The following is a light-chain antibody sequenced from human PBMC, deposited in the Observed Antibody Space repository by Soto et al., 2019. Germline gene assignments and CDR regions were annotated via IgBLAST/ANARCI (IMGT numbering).Light chain of an antibody. CDR3: AAWDDSLPGPRWV. V-gene: IGLV1-44*01. Sequence: QSVLTQPPSASGTPGQRVNISCSGSNSNIGTNTVSWYQQLPGTAPKLLIYNNNQRPAGVPDRFSGSKSGTSASLAISGLQSEDEADYYCAAWDDSLPGPRWVFGGGTKLTVL. CDR1: NSNIGTNT. CDR2: NNN. J-gene: IGLJ3*02.